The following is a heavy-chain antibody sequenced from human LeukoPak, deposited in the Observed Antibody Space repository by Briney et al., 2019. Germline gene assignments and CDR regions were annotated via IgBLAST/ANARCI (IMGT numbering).Heavy chain of an antibody. CDR1: GGSISSSSYY. CDR2: IYYSGST. J-gene: IGHJ4*02. V-gene: IGHV4-39*01. Sequence: SETLSLTCTVSGGSISSSSYYWGWIRQPPGKGLEWIGSIYYSGSTYYNPSLKSQVTISVDTSKNQFSLKLSSVTAADTAVYYCARDTYGSGSYQRYWGQGTLVTVSS. D-gene: IGHD3-10*01. CDR3: ARDTYGSGSYQRY.